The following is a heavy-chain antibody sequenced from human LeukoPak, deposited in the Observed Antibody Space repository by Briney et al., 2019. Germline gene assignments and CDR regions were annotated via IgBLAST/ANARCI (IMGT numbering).Heavy chain of an antibody. D-gene: IGHD6-6*01. J-gene: IGHJ2*01. Sequence: SVKVTCMGTVCTYSNYPISWVRPAPGQGLEWMGRINPIHGIANYAQKLQGRVTNTADKSTSTGYMERNSLRSEDSSVYYCATQSPPCRYSSSSVYSNWYFDL. CDR1: VCTYSNYP. CDR3: ATQSPPCRYSSSSVYSNWYFDL. V-gene: IGHV1-69*02. CDR2: INPIHGIA.